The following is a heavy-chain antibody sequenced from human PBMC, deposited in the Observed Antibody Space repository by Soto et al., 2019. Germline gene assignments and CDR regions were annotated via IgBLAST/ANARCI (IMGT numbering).Heavy chain of an antibody. CDR1: GFSFSNYA. CDR2: ISGSGGST. D-gene: IGHD3-22*01. CDR3: AKEYFDSSGPFDY. Sequence: PVGSLRLSGAASGFSFSNYAMSWVRQAPGKGLEWVSGISGSGGSTYFADSVKGRFGISRDNSRNTVYLQVNRLRAEDTAVYYCAKEYFDSSGPFDYWGRGTLVTVSS. J-gene: IGHJ4*02. V-gene: IGHV3-23*01.